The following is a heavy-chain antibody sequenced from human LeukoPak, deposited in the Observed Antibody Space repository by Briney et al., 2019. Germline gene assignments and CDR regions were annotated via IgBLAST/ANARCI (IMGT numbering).Heavy chain of an antibody. V-gene: IGHV3-30*18. J-gene: IGHJ6*04. CDR2: ISYGGSNK. CDR1: GFAFSSYG. CDR3: AKDSRSAAVYYYYGMDV. D-gene: IGHD2-2*01. Sequence: PGRSLRLSCAASGFAFSSYGMHWVRQAPGKGLEWVAVISYGGSNKYYADSVKGRFTISRDNSKNTLYLQMNSLRAEDTAVYYCAKDSRSAAVYYYYGMDVWGKGTTVTVSS.